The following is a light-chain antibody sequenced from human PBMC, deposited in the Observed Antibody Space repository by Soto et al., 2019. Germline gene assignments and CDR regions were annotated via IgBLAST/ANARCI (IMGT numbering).Light chain of an antibody. J-gene: IGKJ1*01. CDR1: QSVSNN. Sequence: EIVMTQSPATLSVSPGERATLSCRASQSVSNNLAWYQQKPGQAPRLLIYGASTRATGIPARFSGSGSGTEFTITISSLQSEDFAIYYCQQDTNRPPRTLGPGTKVEIK. CDR2: GAS. V-gene: IGKV3-15*01. CDR3: QQDTNRPPRT.